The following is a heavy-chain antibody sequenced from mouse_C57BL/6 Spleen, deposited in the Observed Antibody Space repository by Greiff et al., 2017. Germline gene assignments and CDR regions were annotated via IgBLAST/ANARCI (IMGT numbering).Heavy chain of an antibody. CDR3: ERWDDYDGNWYFDV. CDR2: IYPGSGST. J-gene: IGHJ1*03. V-gene: IGHV1-55*01. Sequence: QVQLQQPGAELVKPGASVKMSCKASGYTFTSYWITWVKQRPGQGLEWIGDIYPGSGSTNYNEKFKSKATLTVDTSSSTAYMQLSSLTSEDSAVYYCERWDDYDGNWYFDVWGTGTTVTVSS. D-gene: IGHD2-4*01. CDR1: GYTFTSYW.